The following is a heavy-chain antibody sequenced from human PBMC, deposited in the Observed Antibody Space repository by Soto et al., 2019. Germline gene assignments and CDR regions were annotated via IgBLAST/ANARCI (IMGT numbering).Heavy chain of an antibody. V-gene: IGHV3-21*01. CDR3: AREPRGLRGYSYGLDY. CDR2: ISSSSSYI. CDR1: GFTFSSYS. D-gene: IGHD5-18*01. J-gene: IGHJ4*02. Sequence: PGGSLRLSCAASGFTFSSYSMNWVRQAPGKGLEWVPSISSSSSYIYYADSVKGRFTISRDNAKNTLYLQMNSLRAEDTAVYYCAREPRGLRGYSYGLDYWGQGTLVTVSS.